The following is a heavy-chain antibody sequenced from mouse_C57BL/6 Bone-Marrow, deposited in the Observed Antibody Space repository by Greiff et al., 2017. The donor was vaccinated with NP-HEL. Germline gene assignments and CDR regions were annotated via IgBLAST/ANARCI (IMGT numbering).Heavy chain of an antibody. D-gene: IGHD1-1*01. CDR2: IYPYNGVS. J-gene: IGHJ3*01. Sequence: VQLKQSGPELVKPGASVKISCKASGYSFTGYYMHWVKQSHGNILDWIGYIYPYNGVSSYNQKFKGKATLTVDKSSSTAYIELRSLTSEDSAVYYCARVHRLLRWRNWFAYWGQGTLVTVSA. V-gene: IGHV1-31*01. CDR1: GYSFTGYY. CDR3: ARVHRLLRWRNWFAY.